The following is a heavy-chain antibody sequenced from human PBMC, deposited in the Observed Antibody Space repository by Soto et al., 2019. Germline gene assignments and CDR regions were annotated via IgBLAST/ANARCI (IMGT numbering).Heavy chain of an antibody. CDR1: GGTFRSYA. CDR3: AREGSYDGHENWFDP. J-gene: IGHJ5*02. D-gene: IGHD3-16*01. V-gene: IGHV1-69*12. CDR2: IMPIFGTV. Sequence: QVQLVQSGAEVKKPGSSVKVSCKASGGTFRSYAISWVRQAPGQGLEWMGGIMPIFGTVNYAQKFRDRVTITADESTTTAYLEMSGLRSEDTAMYYCAREGSYDGHENWFDPCGQGTLVTVSS.